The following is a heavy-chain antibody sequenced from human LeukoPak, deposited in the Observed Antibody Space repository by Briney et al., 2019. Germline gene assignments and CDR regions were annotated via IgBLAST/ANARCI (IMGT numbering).Heavy chain of an antibody. CDR2: INHSGST. D-gene: IGHD3-22*01. Sequence: PSETLSLTCAVYGGSFSGYYWSWIRQPPGKGLEWIGEINHSGSTNYNPSLKSRVTISVDTSKNQFSLKLSPVTAADTAVYYCAGTDYYDSSGPRADYFDYWGQGTLVTVSS. CDR1: GGSFSGYY. CDR3: AGTDYYDSSGPRADYFDY. J-gene: IGHJ4*02. V-gene: IGHV4-34*01.